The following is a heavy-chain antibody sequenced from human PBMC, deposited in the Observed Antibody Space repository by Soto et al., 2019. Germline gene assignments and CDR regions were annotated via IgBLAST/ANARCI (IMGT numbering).Heavy chain of an antibody. CDR3: ARDLLDCPFAEVCQYYGMDV. V-gene: IGHV4-30-4*01. CDR2: IYYRGST. Sequence: SETLSLTCSVSGGSIKSGDHYWSWIRQPPGKGLEWIGYIYYRGSTYYNPSLKSRVIISVDTSKNQFSLNLTSLTAADTAVYFSARDLLDCPFAEVCQYYGMDVWGQGTTVTVSS. CDR1: GGSIKSGDHY. J-gene: IGHJ6*02. D-gene: IGHD2-15*01.